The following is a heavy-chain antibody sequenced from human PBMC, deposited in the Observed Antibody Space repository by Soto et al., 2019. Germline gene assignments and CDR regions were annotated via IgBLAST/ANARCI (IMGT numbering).Heavy chain of an antibody. CDR2: INHGGST. D-gene: IGHD3-22*01. Sequence: QVQLQQWGAGLLKPSETLSLTCAVYGGSFSGYYWNWIRQPPGKGLEWIGEINHGGSTNYNPSLKSRVTISLDTSKNQFSLKLSSVTAADTSVYYCARGPEYYYGGSGNVDYWGQGALVTVSS. CDR3: ARGPEYYYGGSGNVDY. CDR1: GGSFSGYY. V-gene: IGHV4-34*01. J-gene: IGHJ4*02.